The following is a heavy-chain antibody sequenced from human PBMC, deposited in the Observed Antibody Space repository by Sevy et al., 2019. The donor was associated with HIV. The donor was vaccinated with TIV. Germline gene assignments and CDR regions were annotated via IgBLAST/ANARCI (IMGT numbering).Heavy chain of an antibody. D-gene: IGHD3-22*01. CDR2: FDPEDGDT. CDR1: GYTLTKLD. CDR3: TTMEYYHNIIGSSSGDY. Sequence: ASVKVSCKVSGYTLTKLDMHWVRQAPGKGREWMGGFDPEDGDTFYAQKFQGRVTMTEDTSTDTAYMELSSLRSEDTAVYYCTTMEYYHNIIGSSSGDYWGQGTLVTVSS. J-gene: IGHJ4*02. V-gene: IGHV1-24*01.